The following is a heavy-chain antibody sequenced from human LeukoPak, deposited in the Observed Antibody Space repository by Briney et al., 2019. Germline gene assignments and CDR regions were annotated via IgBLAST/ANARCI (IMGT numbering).Heavy chain of an antibody. CDR2: IYYSGST. CDR1: GGSISSGDYY. D-gene: IGHD1-7*01. CDR3: ARVPVADWNYVSWYFDL. Sequence: SETLSLTCTVSGGSISSGDYYWSWIRQPPGKGLEWIGYIYYSGSTYYNPSLKSRVTIPVDTSKNQFSLKLSSVTAADTAVYYCARVPVADWNYVSWYFDLWGRGTLVTVSS. J-gene: IGHJ2*01. V-gene: IGHV4-30-4*01.